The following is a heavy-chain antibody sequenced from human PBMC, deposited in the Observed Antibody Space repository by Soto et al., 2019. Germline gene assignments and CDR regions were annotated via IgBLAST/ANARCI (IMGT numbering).Heavy chain of an antibody. J-gene: IGHJ4*02. CDR3: ARDQGGYSSGWYDY. D-gene: IGHD6-19*01. CDR1: GFTVSSNY. Sequence: EVQLVESGGGLIQPGGSLRLSCAASGFTVSSNYMSWVRQAPGKGLEWVSVIYSGGSTYYADSVKGRFTIYRDNSKNTLYLQMNSLRAEDTAVYYCARDQGGYSSGWYDYWGQGTLVTVSS. CDR2: IYSGGST. V-gene: IGHV3-53*01.